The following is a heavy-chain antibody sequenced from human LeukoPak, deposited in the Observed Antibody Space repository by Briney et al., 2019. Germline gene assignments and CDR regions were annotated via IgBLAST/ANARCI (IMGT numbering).Heavy chain of an antibody. V-gene: IGHV3-23*01. CDR2: ISGSGGST. J-gene: IGHJ4*02. Sequence: GGSLRLSCAASGFTFSSYAMSWVRQAPGKGLEWVSGISGSGGSTYYADSVKGRFTISRDNSKNTLYLKMNSLRAEDTAVYYCAKSGSYYYDSSAYYAYWGQGTLVTVSS. CDR1: GFTFSSYA. CDR3: AKSGSYYYDSSAYYAY. D-gene: IGHD3-22*01.